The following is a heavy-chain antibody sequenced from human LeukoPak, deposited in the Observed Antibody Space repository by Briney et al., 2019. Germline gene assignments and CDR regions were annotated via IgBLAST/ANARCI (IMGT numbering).Heavy chain of an antibody. D-gene: IGHD3-22*01. V-gene: IGHV5-51*01. CDR1: GYSFTSYW. J-gene: IGHJ4*02. Sequence: KDGESLKISCKGSGYSFTSYWIGWVRQMPGKGLEWVGIIYPGDSDTRYSPSFQGQVTISADKSISTAYLQWSSLKASDTAMYYCARQGHYYDSSGYYYPYTDYWGQGTLVTVSS. CDR2: IYPGDSDT. CDR3: ARQGHYYDSSGYYYPYTDY.